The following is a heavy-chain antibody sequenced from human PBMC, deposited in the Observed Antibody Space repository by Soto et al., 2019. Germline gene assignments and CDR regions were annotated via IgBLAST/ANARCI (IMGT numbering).Heavy chain of an antibody. Sequence: GASVKVSCKASGGTFSSYAISWVRQAPGQGLEWMGGIIPIFGTANYAQKFQGRVTITADESTSTAYMELSSLRSEDTAVYYCARDVYGSGSLVNYGMDVWGQGTTVTVSS. CDR1: GGTFSSYA. D-gene: IGHD3-10*01. J-gene: IGHJ6*02. CDR2: IIPIFGTA. V-gene: IGHV1-69*13. CDR3: ARDVYGSGSLVNYGMDV.